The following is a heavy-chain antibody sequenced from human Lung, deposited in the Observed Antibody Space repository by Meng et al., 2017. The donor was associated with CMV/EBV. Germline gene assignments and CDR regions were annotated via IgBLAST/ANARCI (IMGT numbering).Heavy chain of an antibody. Sequence: GESLKISCAASGFTFSSYWMHWVRQAPGKGLVWVSRINGDGSSTSYADSVKGRFTISRDNGKNTLYLRMNSLRAEDTAVYYCARDVVEGSVWLGYWGQGTLVTVSS. J-gene: IGHJ4*02. CDR1: GFTFSSYW. V-gene: IGHV3-74*01. CDR3: ARDVVEGSVWLGY. D-gene: IGHD2-15*01. CDR2: INGDGSST.